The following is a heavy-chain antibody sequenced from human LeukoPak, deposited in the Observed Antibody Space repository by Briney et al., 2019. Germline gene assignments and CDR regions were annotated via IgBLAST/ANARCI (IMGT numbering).Heavy chain of an antibody. D-gene: IGHD3-9*01. CDR3: AREPAGLRYFDWSYTYGMDV. J-gene: IGHJ6*02. Sequence: ASVKVSCKASGYTFTSYGISWVRQAPGQGLEWMGWINPNSGGTNYAQKFQGRVTMTRDTSISTAYMELSRLRSDDTAVYYCAREPAGLRYFDWSYTYGMDVWGQGTTVTVSS. CDR1: GYTFTSYG. V-gene: IGHV1-2*02. CDR2: INPNSGGT.